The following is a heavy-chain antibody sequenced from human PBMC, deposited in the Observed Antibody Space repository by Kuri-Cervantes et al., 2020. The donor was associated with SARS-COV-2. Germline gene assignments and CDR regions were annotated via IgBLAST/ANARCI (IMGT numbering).Heavy chain of an antibody. J-gene: IGHJ3*02. CDR1: GGTFSSYA. CDR3: ARVVVVLGFDAFDI. CDR2: IIPIFGTA. V-gene: IGHV1-69*05. Sequence: SVKVSCKASGGTFSSYAISWVRQAPGQGLEWMGGIIPIFGTANYAQKFQGRVTMTRDTSTSTVYMELSSLRSEDTAVYYCARVVVVLGFDAFDIWGQGTMVTVSS. D-gene: IGHD2-15*01.